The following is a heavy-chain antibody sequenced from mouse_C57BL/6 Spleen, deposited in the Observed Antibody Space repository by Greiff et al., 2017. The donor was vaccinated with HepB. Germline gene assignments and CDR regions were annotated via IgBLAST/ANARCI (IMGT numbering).Heavy chain of an antibody. CDR3: ARLGDGYYVDY. J-gene: IGHJ2*01. CDR1: GYTFTSYW. CDR2: IHPNSGST. Sequence: QVQLKQPGAELVKPGASVKLSCKASGYTFTSYWMHWVKQRPGQGLEWIGMIHPNSGSTNYNEKFKSKATLTVDKSSSTAYMQLSSLTSEDSAVYYCARLGDGYYVDYWGQGTTLTVSS. D-gene: IGHD2-3*01. V-gene: IGHV1-64*01.